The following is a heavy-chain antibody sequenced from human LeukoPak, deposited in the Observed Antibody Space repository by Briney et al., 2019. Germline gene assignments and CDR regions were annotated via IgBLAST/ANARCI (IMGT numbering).Heavy chain of an antibody. CDR2: INPNSGGT. J-gene: IGHJ5*02. CDR3: ARLYYYDSSGSQGDWFDP. Sequence: AASVKVSCKASGYTFTGYYMHWVRQAPGQGLEWMGWINPNSGGTNYAQKFQGRVTMTRDTSISTAYMELSRLRSDDTAVYYCARLYYYDSSGSQGDWFDPWGQGTLVTVSS. D-gene: IGHD3-22*01. CDR1: GYTFTGYY. V-gene: IGHV1-2*02.